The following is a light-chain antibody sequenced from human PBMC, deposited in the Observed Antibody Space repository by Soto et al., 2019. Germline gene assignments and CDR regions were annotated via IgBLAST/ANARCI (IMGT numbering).Light chain of an antibody. CDR2: GAS. V-gene: IGKV3-20*01. CDR3: QQYDTSPRT. CDR1: QSVSSNY. Sequence: EVLLTQSPGTLSLSPGERATLSCRASQSVSSNYLAWYQQKSGQAPRLLIYGASNRATSIPDRFIGSGSGTDFTLTIRRLEPEDFAVYYCQQYDTSPRTFGQGTKVEFK. J-gene: IGKJ1*01.